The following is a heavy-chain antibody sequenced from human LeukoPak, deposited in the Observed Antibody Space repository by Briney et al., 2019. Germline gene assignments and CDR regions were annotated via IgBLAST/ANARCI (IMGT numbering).Heavy chain of an antibody. CDR1: GFTFSDYY. Sequence: GGSLRLSCAASGFTFSDYYMSWIRQAPGKGLEWVSYISSSGTTIYYADSVKGRFTISRDNSKNTLYLQMNSLRAEDTAVYYCAKQPFGTVTTHFDYWGQGTLVTVSS. J-gene: IGHJ4*02. V-gene: IGHV3-11*04. D-gene: IGHD4-17*01. CDR2: ISSSGTTI. CDR3: AKQPFGTVTTHFDY.